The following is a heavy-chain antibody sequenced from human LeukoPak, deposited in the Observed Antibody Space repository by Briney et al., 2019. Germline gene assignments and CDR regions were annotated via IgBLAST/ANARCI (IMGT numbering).Heavy chain of an antibody. CDR3: ARGPWVDY. V-gene: IGHV4-34*01. D-gene: IGHD7-27*01. CDR1: GGSFSGYY. Sequence: PSKTLSLTCAVYGGSFSGYYWSWIRQPPGKGLEWIGEINHSGSTNYNPSLKSRVTISVDTSKNQFSLKLSSVTAADTAVYYCARGPWVDYWGQGTLVTVSS. J-gene: IGHJ4*02. CDR2: INHSGST.